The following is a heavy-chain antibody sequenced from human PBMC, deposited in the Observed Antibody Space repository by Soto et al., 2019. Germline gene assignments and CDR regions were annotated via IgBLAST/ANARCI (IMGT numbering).Heavy chain of an antibody. CDR2: IIPIFGTA. V-gene: IGHV1-69*13. J-gene: IGHJ5*02. Sequence: SVKVSCKASGGTFSSYAISWVRQAPGQGLEWMGGIIPIFGTANYAQKFQGRVTITADESTSTAYMELSSLRSEDTAVYYCAKLFWGGPAAIWFDPWGQGTLVTVSS. CDR1: GGTFSSYA. D-gene: IGHD2-2*01. CDR3: AKLFWGGPAAIWFDP.